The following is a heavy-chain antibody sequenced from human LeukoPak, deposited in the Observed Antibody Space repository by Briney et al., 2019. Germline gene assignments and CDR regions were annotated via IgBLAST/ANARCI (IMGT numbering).Heavy chain of an antibody. CDR1: GFTFTSYA. D-gene: IGHD3-10*01. CDR3: ARDFKNSGGEPMDV. Sequence: PGESLRLSCAASGFTFTSYAMSWVRQAPGKGLEWVSSISSSSSYIYYADSVKGRFTISRDNAKNSLYLQMNSLRAEDTAVYYCARDFKNSGGEPMDVWGQGTTVTVSS. V-gene: IGHV3-21*01. CDR2: ISSSSSYI. J-gene: IGHJ6*02.